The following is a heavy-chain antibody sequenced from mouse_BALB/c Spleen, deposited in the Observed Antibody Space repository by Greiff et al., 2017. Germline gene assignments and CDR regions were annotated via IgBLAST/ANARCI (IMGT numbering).Heavy chain of an antibody. V-gene: IGHV1S127*01. CDR1: GYTFTSYW. CDR3: TRRSTTAYYFDY. Sequence: LVEPGASVKMSCKASGYTFTSYWMHWVKQRPGQGLEWIGVIDPSDSYTSYNQKFKGKATLTVDTSSSTAYMQLSSLTSEDSAVYYCTRRSTTAYYFDYWGQGTTLTVSS. J-gene: IGHJ2*01. D-gene: IGHD1-2*01. CDR2: IDPSDSYT.